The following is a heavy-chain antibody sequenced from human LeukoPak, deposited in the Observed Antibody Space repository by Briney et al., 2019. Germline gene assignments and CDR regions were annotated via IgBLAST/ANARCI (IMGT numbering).Heavy chain of an antibody. Sequence: SETLSLTCTVSGGSISSYYWNWIRQPPGKGLEWIGYIYYSGSTNYNPSLKSRVTISVDTSKNQFSLKLSSVTAADTAVYYCARWMARPDYYYYGMDVWGQGTTVTVSS. D-gene: IGHD6-6*01. V-gene: IGHV4-59*01. J-gene: IGHJ6*02. CDR1: GGSISSYY. CDR3: ARWMARPDYYYYGMDV. CDR2: IYYSGST.